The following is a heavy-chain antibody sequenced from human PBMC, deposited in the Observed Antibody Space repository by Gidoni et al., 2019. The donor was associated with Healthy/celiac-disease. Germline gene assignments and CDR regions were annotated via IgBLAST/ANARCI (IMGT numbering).Heavy chain of an antibody. Sequence: QVQLVESGGGVVQPGRSLRLSCAASGFTFSSYGMHWVRQAPGKGLEWVAVIWYDGSNKYYADSVKGRFTISRDNSKNTLYLQMNSLRAEDTAVYYCARDSGTAMEYYFDYWGQGTLVTVSS. J-gene: IGHJ4*02. V-gene: IGHV3-33*01. CDR3: ARDSGTAMEYYFDY. CDR1: GFTFSSYG. D-gene: IGHD5-18*01. CDR2: IWYDGSNK.